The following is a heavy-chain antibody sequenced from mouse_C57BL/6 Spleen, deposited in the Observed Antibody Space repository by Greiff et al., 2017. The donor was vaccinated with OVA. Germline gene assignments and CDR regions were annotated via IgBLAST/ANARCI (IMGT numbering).Heavy chain of an antibody. CDR3: ARDRDDGYYGY. Sequence: DVKLVESGGGLVKPGGSLKLSCAASGFTFSSYAMSWVRQTPEKRLKWVATISDGGSYTYYPDNVKGRFTISRDNAKNNLYLQMSHLKSEDTAMYYCARDRDDGYYGYWGQGTTLTVSS. CDR2: ISDGGSYT. D-gene: IGHD2-3*01. V-gene: IGHV5-4*01. J-gene: IGHJ2*01. CDR1: GFTFSSYA.